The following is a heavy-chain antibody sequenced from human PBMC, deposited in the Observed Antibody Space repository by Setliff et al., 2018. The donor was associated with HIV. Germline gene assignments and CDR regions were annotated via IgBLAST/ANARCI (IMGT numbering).Heavy chain of an antibody. D-gene: IGHD2-15*01. CDR1: GGSMNSYY. Sequence: ETLSLTCTVSGGSMNSYYWNWIRQPPGKGLEWIGIIYYSGSTYYKPSLKSRVTISVDTSKNQFSLKLNSVTAADTAMYYCARVVDADYLDYWGQGTPVTVSS. V-gene: IGHV4-59*04. CDR2: IYYSGST. J-gene: IGHJ4*02. CDR3: ARVVDADYLDY.